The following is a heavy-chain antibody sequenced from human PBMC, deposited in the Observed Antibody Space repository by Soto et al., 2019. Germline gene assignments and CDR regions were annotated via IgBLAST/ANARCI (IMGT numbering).Heavy chain of an antibody. CDR1: GFICSSYD. V-gene: IGHV3-23*01. J-gene: IGHJ3*02. CDR3: AKATATSGGAFEI. D-gene: IGHD1-1*01. CDR2: ILVGGST. Sequence: LRLSCAVSGFICSSYDMSWVRQAPGKGLEWVSTILVGGSTHYEDAVKGRFTISRDTSKNTVYLQMNSLTAGDTAVYYCAKATATSGGAFEIYGQGTMVTVSS.